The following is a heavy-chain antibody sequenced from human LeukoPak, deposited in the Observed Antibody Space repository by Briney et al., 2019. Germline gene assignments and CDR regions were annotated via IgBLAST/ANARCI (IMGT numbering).Heavy chain of an antibody. J-gene: IGHJ4*02. V-gene: IGHV3-21*01. Sequence: GGSLRLSCSASGFTFSDYDMNWDRQAPGKGLEWVSSISYLSSHVYYGDSVKGRLSISRDNAKNSLYLQMNSLGAEDTAIYYCGRAFPPLRTSSAGDLWGQGILVTVSS. CDR3: GRAFPPLRTSSAGDL. CDR2: ISYLSSHV. CDR1: GFTFSDYD. D-gene: IGHD3-16*01.